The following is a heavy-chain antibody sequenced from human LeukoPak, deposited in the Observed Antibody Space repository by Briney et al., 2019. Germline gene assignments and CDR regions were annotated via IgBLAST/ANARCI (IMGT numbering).Heavy chain of an antibody. CDR2: ISAYNGNT. J-gene: IGHJ6*02. CDR1: GYTFTSYG. CDR3: ARLYSSRPYYYYYYGMDV. D-gene: IGHD6-13*01. Sequence: ASVKVSCKASGYTFTSYGISWVRQAPGQGLEWMGWISAYNGNTNYAQKLQGRVTMTTDTSTSTAYMELRRLRSDDTAVYYCARLYSSRPYYYYYYGMDVWGQGTTVTVSS. V-gene: IGHV1-18*01.